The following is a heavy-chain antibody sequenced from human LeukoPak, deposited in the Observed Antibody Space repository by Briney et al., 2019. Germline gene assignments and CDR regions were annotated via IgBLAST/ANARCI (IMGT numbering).Heavy chain of an antibody. Sequence: ASVTVSCTPSAYTLGTYYIHWLRQAPGQGLEWMGIINPSGSTSYAQKFLGRATMTRDTSTSTVYMELSTLRSEDTAVYYCARSTDGYNGNYYSDWGQGTTVTVSS. V-gene: IGHV1-46*01. CDR3: ARSTDGYNGNYYSD. J-gene: IGHJ6*02. CDR1: AYTLGTYY. CDR2: INPSGST. D-gene: IGHD5-24*01.